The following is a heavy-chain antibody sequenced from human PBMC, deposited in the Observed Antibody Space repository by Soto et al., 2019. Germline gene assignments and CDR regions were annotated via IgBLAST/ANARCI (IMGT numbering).Heavy chain of an antibody. Sequence: QVQLVQSGAEVKKPGASVQVSCKTSGYTFTSYHISWVRQAPGQGLEWMGWISAYNTNTNYAQKFQGRVTMTTDTLTRTAYMELRRLRSDDTAVYYCARDTPPTDYWGQGTLVTVSS. J-gene: IGHJ4*02. CDR1: GYTFTSYH. CDR2: ISAYNTNT. CDR3: ARDTPPTDY. V-gene: IGHV1-18*01.